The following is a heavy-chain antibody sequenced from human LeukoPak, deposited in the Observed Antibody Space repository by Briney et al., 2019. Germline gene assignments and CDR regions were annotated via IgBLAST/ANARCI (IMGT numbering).Heavy chain of an antibody. D-gene: IGHD2-2*01. J-gene: IGHJ4*02. CDR3: AREAHSSTSVPHFDY. CDR1: GGSVSSGSYY. Sequence: SETLSFTCTVSGGSVSSGSYYWSWIRQPPGKGLEWIGYIYYSGSTNYNPSLKSRVTISVDTSKNQFSLKLSSVTAADTAVYYCAREAHSSTSVPHFDYWGQGTLVTVSS. V-gene: IGHV4-61*01. CDR2: IYYSGST.